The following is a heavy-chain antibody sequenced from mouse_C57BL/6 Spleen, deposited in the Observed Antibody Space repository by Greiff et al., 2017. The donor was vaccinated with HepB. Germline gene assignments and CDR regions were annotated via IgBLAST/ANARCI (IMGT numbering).Heavy chain of an antibody. Sequence: QVQLQQSGPELVKPGASVKLSCKASGYTFTSYDINWVKQRPGQGLEWIGWIYPRDGSTKYNEKFKGKATLTVDTSSSTAYMELHSLTSEDSAVYFCARPFYYYGSSRGYFDVWGTGTTVTVSS. CDR1: GYTFTSYD. V-gene: IGHV1-85*01. D-gene: IGHD1-1*01. J-gene: IGHJ1*03. CDR3: ARPFYYYGSSRGYFDV. CDR2: IYPRDGST.